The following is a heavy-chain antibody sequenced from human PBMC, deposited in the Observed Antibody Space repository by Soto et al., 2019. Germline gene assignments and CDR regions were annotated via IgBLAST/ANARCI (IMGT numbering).Heavy chain of an antibody. CDR3: ARGQYYYDSSGYLS. Sequence: PSETLSLPCAVYGGSFSCYCWRWIRQPPGKGLEWIGEINHSGSTNYNPSLKSRVTISVDTSKNQFSLKLSSVTAADTAVYYCARGQYYYDSSGYLSWGQGTLVTVSS. V-gene: IGHV4-34*01. J-gene: IGHJ4*02. D-gene: IGHD3-22*01. CDR1: GGSFSCYC. CDR2: INHSGST.